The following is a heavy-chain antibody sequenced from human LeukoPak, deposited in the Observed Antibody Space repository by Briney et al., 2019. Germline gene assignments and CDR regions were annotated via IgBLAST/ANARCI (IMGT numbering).Heavy chain of an antibody. CDR3: ARVGGGARLTFDY. D-gene: IGHD6-6*01. CDR1: GGSISSYY. V-gene: IGHV4-59*01. Sequence: SGTLSLTCTVSGGSISSYYWSWIRQPPGKGLEWIEYIYYSGSTNYNPSLKSRVTISVDTSKNQFSLKLSSVTAADTAVYYCARVGGGARLTFDYWGQGTLVTVSS. CDR2: IYYSGST. J-gene: IGHJ4*02.